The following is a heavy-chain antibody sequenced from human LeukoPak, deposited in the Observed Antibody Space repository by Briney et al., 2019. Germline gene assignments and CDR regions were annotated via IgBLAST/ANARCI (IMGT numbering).Heavy chain of an antibody. D-gene: IGHD1-26*01. V-gene: IGHV3-23*01. Sequence: PGGSLRLSYAASGFTLSSYAMSWLRQAPGKGLEWVSADSPPGTTYHADIVKGRFSVSRDISKNTLSLEKNSLRAEDTAVYYCVKESPYPVGGTSRIYYFDNWGQGTLVSVSS. J-gene: IGHJ4*02. CDR2: DSPPGTT. CDR3: VKESPYPVGGTSRIYYFDN. CDR1: GFTLSSYA.